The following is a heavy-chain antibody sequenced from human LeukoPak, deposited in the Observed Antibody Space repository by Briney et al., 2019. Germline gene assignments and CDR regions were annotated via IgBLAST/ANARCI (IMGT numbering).Heavy chain of an antibody. Sequence: GRSLRLSCAASGFTFDDYAMHWVRQAPGKGLGWVSGISWNSGSIGYADSVKGRFTISRDNAKNSLYLQMNSLRAEDTALYYCAKDGGRGCSSTSCHYGMDVWGQGTTVTVSS. CDR1: GFTFDDYA. CDR2: ISWNSGSI. CDR3: AKDGGRGCSSTSCHYGMDV. J-gene: IGHJ6*02. V-gene: IGHV3-9*01. D-gene: IGHD2-2*01.